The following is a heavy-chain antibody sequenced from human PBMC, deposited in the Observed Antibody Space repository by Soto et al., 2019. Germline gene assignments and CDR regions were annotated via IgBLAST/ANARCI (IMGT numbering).Heavy chain of an antibody. CDR3: ARGGPDLATIGNFDY. CDR1: GYTFTNYY. J-gene: IGHJ4*02. Sequence: QVQLVQSGAEVKRPGASVKVSCKASGYTFTNYYMHWVRQAPGQGLEWMGVIHYSGATPTYAQKFQGRVTMGRDTSTSTVYVELSSLTSEDTAVYYSARGGPDLATIGNFDYWGQGTLVTVSS. CDR2: IHYSGATP. D-gene: IGHD3-16*01. V-gene: IGHV1-46*01.